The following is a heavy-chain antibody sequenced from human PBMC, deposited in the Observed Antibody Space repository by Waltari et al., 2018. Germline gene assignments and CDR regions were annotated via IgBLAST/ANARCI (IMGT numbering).Heavy chain of an antibody. CDR3: ARLAPRTYRSPIPGRHYYYGMDV. CDR2: MSNDETTL. CDR1: GFRFSNYW. J-gene: IGHJ6*02. Sequence: EEQLLESGGGLVQPGDSLRLSCAASGFRFSNYWMNWVRQAPGQGLVLVERMSNDETTLTHADSVKGRFTIARDNAKNTVYLQMKRLRAEDTAVYYCARLAPRTYRSPIPGRHYYYGMDVWGQGTTVTVSS. D-gene: IGHD3-10*01. V-gene: IGHV3-74*03.